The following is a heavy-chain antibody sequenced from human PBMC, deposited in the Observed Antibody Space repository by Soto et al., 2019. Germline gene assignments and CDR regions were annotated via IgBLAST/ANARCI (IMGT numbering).Heavy chain of an antibody. CDR3: ARDHYYDSSGYYRYGMDV. CDR2: IYYSGST. CDR1: GGSISSGDYY. Sequence: QVQLQESGPGLVKPSQTLSLTCTVSGGSISSGDYYWSWIRQPPGKGLEWIGYIYYSGSTYYNPXXKSRVTISVDXXKXQXXLKLSSVTAADTAVYYCARDHYYDSSGYYRYGMDVWGQGTTVTVSS. D-gene: IGHD3-22*01. J-gene: IGHJ6*02. V-gene: IGHV4-30-4*01.